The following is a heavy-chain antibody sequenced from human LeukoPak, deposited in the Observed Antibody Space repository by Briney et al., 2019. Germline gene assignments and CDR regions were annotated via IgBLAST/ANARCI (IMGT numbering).Heavy chain of an antibody. D-gene: IGHD3-10*01. CDR3: ARGGSGSYYTTSYYYYYMDV. J-gene: IGHJ6*03. V-gene: IGHV4-34*01. CDR2: INHSGST. Sequence: ASETLSLTCAVYGGSFSGYYWSWIRQPPGKGLEWIGEINHSGSTNYNPSLKSRVTISVDTSKNQFSLKLSSVTAADTAVYYCARGGSGSYYTTSYYYYYMDVWGKGTTVTVSS. CDR1: GGSFSGYY.